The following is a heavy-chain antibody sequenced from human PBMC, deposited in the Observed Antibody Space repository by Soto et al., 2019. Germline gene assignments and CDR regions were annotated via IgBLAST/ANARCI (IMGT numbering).Heavy chain of an antibody. CDR1: GGTFSSYA. D-gene: IGHD2-8*01. CDR3: ARVTAGYCTNGVCYTGMSGAFDI. V-gene: IGHV1-69*06. Sequence: GASVKVSCKASGGTFSSYAISWVRQAPGQGLEWMGGIIPIFGTANYAQKFQGRVTITADKSTSTAYMELSSLRPEDTAVYYCARVTAGYCTNGVCYTGMSGAFDIWGQGTMVTVSS. J-gene: IGHJ3*02. CDR2: IIPIFGTA.